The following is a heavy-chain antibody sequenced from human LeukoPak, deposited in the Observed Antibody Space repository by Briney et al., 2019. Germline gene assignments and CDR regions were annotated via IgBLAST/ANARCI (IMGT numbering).Heavy chain of an antibody. Sequence: GGSLRLSCAASGFRFNIYAMSWVRQAPGKGLEWVSAISGSGGSTYYADSVRDRFTISRDNFKNTLYLQMTSLRVDDRAVYFCATRDGRGYFDNWGQGTLVSV. CDR3: ATRDGRGYFDN. CDR1: GFRFNIYA. CDR2: ISGSGGST. J-gene: IGHJ4*02. V-gene: IGHV3-23*01.